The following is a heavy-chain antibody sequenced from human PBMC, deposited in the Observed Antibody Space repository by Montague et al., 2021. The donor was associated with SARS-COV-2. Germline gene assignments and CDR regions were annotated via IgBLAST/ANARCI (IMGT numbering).Heavy chain of an antibody. CDR3: YSGYGMDV. CDR2: ISSTSTSI. Sequence: SLRLSCAASGFTFNSYSMNWVRQAPGKGLEWVSSISSTSTSIYYADSVKGRFTISRDNAKNSLYLQMNSLRAEDTAVYYCYSGYGMDVWGQGTTVTVSS. V-gene: IGHV3-21*01. D-gene: IGHD1-26*01. J-gene: IGHJ6*02. CDR1: GFTFNSYS.